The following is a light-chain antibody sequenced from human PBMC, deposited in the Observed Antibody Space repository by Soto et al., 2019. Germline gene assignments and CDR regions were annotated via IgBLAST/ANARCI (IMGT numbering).Light chain of an antibody. CDR2: EVS. J-gene: IGLJ1*01. CDR3: TSYTTSSTLSYV. CDR1: SSDVVGYNY. Sequence: QSALTQPASVSGSPGQSITISCTGTSSDVVGYNYVSWYQQHSGKAPKLIIYEVSDRPSGVSTRFSGSKSGNSASLTISGLQAEDEADYYCTSYTTSSTLSYVFGTGTKVTVL. V-gene: IGLV2-14*01.